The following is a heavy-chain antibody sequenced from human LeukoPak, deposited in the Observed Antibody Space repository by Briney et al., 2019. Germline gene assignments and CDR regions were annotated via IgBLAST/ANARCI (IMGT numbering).Heavy chain of an antibody. CDR3: ASQYYYDSSGFDY. V-gene: IGHV4-39*07. J-gene: IGHJ4*02. Sequence: PSETLSLTCTVSGGSISSSSYYWGWIRQPPGKGLEWIGSIYYSGSTYYNPSLKSRVTISVDTSKNQFSLKLSSVTAADTAVYYCASQYYYDSSGFDYWGQGTLVTVSS. CDR1: GGSISSSSYY. D-gene: IGHD3-22*01. CDR2: IYYSGST.